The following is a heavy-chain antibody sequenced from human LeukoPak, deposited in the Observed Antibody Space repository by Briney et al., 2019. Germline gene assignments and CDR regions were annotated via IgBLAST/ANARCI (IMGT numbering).Heavy chain of an antibody. V-gene: IGHV4-59*01. J-gene: IGHJ4*02. CDR3: ARGQLGDAYNFEY. D-gene: IGHD5-24*01. Sequence: AETLSLTCTVSFGSISSYYWSWIRRPPGTGLEWNGYNYYSGSTNYNPSLKSPVTISVDTSKNQLYLKLNSVTAADTAVYYCARGQLGDAYNFEYWGQGTVVTVSS. CDR1: FGSISSYY. CDR2: NYYSGST.